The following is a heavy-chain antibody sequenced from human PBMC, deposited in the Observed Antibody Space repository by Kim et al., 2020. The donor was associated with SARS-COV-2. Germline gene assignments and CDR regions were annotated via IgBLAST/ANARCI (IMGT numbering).Heavy chain of an antibody. V-gene: IGHV4-34*01. D-gene: IGHD1-1*01. Sequence: SETLSLTCAVYNGSLSDYYWTWIRQPPGGGLEWVGEINEIGRTFYNPSLKSRVTISLDMSQKQLSLKLTSVTAADAAVYYCARGLKIYFNLPFDYWGLGT. CDR3: ARGLKIYFNLPFDY. J-gene: IGHJ4*02. CDR1: NGSLSDYY. CDR2: INEIGRT.